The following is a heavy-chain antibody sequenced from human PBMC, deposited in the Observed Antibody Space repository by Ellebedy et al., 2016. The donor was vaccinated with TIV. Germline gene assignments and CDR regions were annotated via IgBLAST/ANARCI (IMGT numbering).Heavy chain of an antibody. CDR1: GYTFTSYG. CDR3: VRATFNYDSSGANDY. Sequence: ASVKVSXXASGYTFTSYGISWVRQAPGQGLEWMGWISAYNGNTNYAQKLQGRVTMTTDTSTSTAYMELRSLRSDDTAVYYCVRATFNYDSSGANDYWGQGTLVTVSS. V-gene: IGHV1-18*01. J-gene: IGHJ4*02. D-gene: IGHD3-22*01. CDR2: ISAYNGNT.